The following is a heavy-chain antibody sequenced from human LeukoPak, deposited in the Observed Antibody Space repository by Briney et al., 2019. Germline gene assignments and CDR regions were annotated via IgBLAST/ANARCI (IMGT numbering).Heavy chain of an antibody. V-gene: IGHV1-8*01. J-gene: IGHJ4*02. Sequence: ASVKVSCKASGYTFTSYDINWVRQATGQGLEWVGWMNPNSGNTGYAQKFQGRVTITRDTSASTAYMELSSLRSEDTAVYYCARVSSVSTYYFDYWGQGTLVTVSS. CDR1: GYTFTSYD. CDR2: MNPNSGNT. D-gene: IGHD3-22*01. CDR3: ARVSSVSTYYFDY.